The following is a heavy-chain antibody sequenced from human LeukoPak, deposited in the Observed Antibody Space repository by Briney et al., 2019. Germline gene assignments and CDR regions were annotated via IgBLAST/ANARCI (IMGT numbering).Heavy chain of an antibody. D-gene: IGHD5-12*01. CDR3: ASTLTPNLYSGYDS. Sequence: GGSLRLSCAASGFTFSSYSMNGVRQAPGKGLEWVSPISSSSSYIYYADSVKGRFTISRDNAKNSLYLQMNSLRAEDTAVYYCASTLTPNLYSGYDSWGQGTLVTVSS. CDR1: GFTFSSYS. CDR2: ISSSSSYI. J-gene: IGHJ5*02. V-gene: IGHV3-21*01.